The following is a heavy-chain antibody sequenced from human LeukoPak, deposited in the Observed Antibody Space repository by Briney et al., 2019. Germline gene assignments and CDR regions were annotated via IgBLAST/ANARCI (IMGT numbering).Heavy chain of an antibody. J-gene: IGHJ5*02. CDR3: ASGSLGIAAAGILDP. D-gene: IGHD6-13*01. CDR2: ISWNSGSI. Sequence: GGSLRLSCAASGFTFDDYAMHWVRQAPGKGLEWVSGISWNSGSIGYADSVKGRFTISRDNAKNSLYLQMNSLRAEDTALYYCASGSLGIAAAGILDPWGQGTLVTVSS. V-gene: IGHV3-9*01. CDR1: GFTFDDYA.